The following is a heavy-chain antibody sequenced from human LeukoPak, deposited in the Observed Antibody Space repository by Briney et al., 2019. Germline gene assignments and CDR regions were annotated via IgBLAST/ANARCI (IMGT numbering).Heavy chain of an antibody. Sequence: SQTLSLTCTVSGGSISSGDYYWSWIRQPPGKGLEWIGYIYYSGSTYYNPSLKSRVTISVDTSKNQFSLKLSSGTAADTAVYYCASKRGYSYGWAFDIWGQGTMVTVSS. V-gene: IGHV4-30-4*01. CDR3: ASKRGYSYGWAFDI. CDR2: IYYSGST. J-gene: IGHJ3*02. CDR1: GGSISSGDYY. D-gene: IGHD5-18*01.